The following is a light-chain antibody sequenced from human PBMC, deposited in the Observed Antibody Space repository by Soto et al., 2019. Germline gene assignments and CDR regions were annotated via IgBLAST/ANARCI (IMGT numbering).Light chain of an antibody. Sequence: EIVLTHSPGTLSLSPGERATLSCRASQSVSSSYLAWYQQKPGQAPRLLIYGASSRATGIPDRFSGSGSGTDFTLTISRPEPEDFAVYYCQQYGSSRALTFGGGTKVDIK. J-gene: IGKJ4*01. CDR1: QSVSSSY. CDR3: QQYGSSRALT. V-gene: IGKV3-20*01. CDR2: GAS.